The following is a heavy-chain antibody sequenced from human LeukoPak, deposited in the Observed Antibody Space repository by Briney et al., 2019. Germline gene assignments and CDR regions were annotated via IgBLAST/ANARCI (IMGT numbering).Heavy chain of an antibody. Sequence: ASVKVSCKASGYTFTTYHMHWVRQAPGQGLEWMGIINPSGGLTTYAQRFQGRVTMTSDTSTSTIYMELKSLRSEDTAVYYCAKGGVAGTFDYWGQGTQVTVSS. CDR3: AKGGVAGTFDY. J-gene: IGHJ4*02. CDR1: GYTFTTYH. V-gene: IGHV1-46*01. D-gene: IGHD6-19*01. CDR2: INPSGGLT.